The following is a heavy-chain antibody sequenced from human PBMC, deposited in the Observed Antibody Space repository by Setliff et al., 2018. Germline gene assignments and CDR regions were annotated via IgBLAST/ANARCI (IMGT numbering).Heavy chain of an antibody. J-gene: IGHJ4*02. CDR2: IYYRGDT. V-gene: IGHV4-39*01. CDR1: GASITSRDYH. Sequence: LSLTCTVSGASITSRDYHWGWIRQSPGKGLEWIGRIYYRGDTYYNASLKGRLTISVDTAQNQFSLRLTSVTAADTAVYYCARTGTYRYFDYWGQGALVTVS. D-gene: IGHD1-1*01. CDR3: ARTGTYRYFDY.